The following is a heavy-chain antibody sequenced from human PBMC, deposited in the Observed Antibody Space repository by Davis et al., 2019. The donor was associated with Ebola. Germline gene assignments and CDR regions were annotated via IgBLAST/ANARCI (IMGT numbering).Heavy chain of an antibody. Sequence: PSETLFLTCTVSGGSISSYYWSWIRQPPGKGLEWIGYIYYSGSTNYNPSLKSRVTISVDTSKNQFSLKLSSVTAADTAVYYCAIPEKWGQGTLVTVSS. CDR3: AIPEK. V-gene: IGHV4-59*08. CDR2: IYYSGST. CDR1: GGSISSYY. J-gene: IGHJ4*02. D-gene: IGHD5-24*01.